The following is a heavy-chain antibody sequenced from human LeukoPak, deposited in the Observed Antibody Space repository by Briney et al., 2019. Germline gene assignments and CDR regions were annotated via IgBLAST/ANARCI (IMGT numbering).Heavy chain of an antibody. J-gene: IGHJ6*03. Sequence: SETLSLTCAVYGGSFSGYYWSWIRQPPGKGLEWIGEINHSGSTNYNPSLKSRVTISVDTSKNQFSLKLSSVTAADTAVYYCARAIRAAAGYYYYYMDVWGKGTTVTVSS. CDR2: INHSGST. V-gene: IGHV4-34*01. CDR3: ARAIRAAAGYYYYYMDV. D-gene: IGHD6-13*01. CDR1: GGSFSGYY.